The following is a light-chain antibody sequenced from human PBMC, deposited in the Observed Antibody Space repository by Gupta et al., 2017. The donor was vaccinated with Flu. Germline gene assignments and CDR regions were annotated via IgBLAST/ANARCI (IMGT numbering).Light chain of an antibody. Sequence: QVVLTQSPSATASLGASVKLTCTLSSAHSHYDIAWHQHQPKKGPRYLRALHADGRHTKGAGIPDRFSGSSSGAERYLSISSLQSEDEADYYCQTWGTGYVVFGGGTKLTVL. CDR2: LHADGRH. J-gene: IGLJ2*01. CDR1: SAHSHYD. CDR3: QTWGTGYVV. V-gene: IGLV4-69*01.